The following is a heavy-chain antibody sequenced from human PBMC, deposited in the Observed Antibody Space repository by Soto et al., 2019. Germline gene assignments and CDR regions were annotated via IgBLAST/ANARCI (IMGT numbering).Heavy chain of an antibody. CDR3: ARSGWYPIGGYSSGWYLGAFDI. J-gene: IGHJ3*02. D-gene: IGHD6-19*01. CDR2: ISWNSGSI. Sequence: GGSLRLSCAASGFTFDDYAMHWVRQAPGKGLEWVSGISWNSGSIGYADSVKGRFTISRDNAKNSLYLQMNSLRAEDTALYYCARSGWYPIGGYSSGWYLGAFDIWGQGTMVTVSS. CDR1: GFTFDDYA. V-gene: IGHV3-9*01.